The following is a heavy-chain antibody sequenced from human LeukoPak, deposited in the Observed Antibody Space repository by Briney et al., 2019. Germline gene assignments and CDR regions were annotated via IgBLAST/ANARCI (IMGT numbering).Heavy chain of an antibody. Sequence: GGSLRLSCAASGFTVSSNYMGWVRQAPGKGLEWVSVIYSGGSTYYADSVKGRFTISRDNSKNTLYLLMNSLRAEDTAVYYCARDRGGLLWSGYYYYGMDVWGQGTTVTVSS. CDR1: GFTVSSNY. CDR2: IYSGGST. V-gene: IGHV3-66*01. J-gene: IGHJ6*02. D-gene: IGHD3-10*01. CDR3: ARDRGGLLWSGYYYYGMDV.